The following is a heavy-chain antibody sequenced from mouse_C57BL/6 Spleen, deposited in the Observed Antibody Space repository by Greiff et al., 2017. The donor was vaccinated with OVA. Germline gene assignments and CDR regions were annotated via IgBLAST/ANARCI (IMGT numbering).Heavy chain of an antibody. CDR1: GYTFTSYW. Sequence: QVQLKQPGAELVKPGASVKLSCKASGYTFTSYWMQWVKQRPGQGLEWIGEIDPSDSSTNYNQKFKGKATLTVDTSSSTAYMQLSSLTSEDAAVYYCAIKEITLDYWGQGTTLTVSS. CDR3: AIKEITLDY. CDR2: IDPSDSST. J-gene: IGHJ2*01. D-gene: IGHD1-1*01. V-gene: IGHV1-50*01.